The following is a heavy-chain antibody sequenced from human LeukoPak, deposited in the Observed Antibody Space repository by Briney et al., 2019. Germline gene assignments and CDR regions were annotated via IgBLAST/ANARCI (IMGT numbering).Heavy chain of an antibody. J-gene: IGHJ4*02. V-gene: IGHV3-7*03. D-gene: IGHD3-3*01. CDR2: IKYEGSEK. CDR3: ARYIRTGGYYFDY. Sequence: GGSLRLSCAASGFNFNTYWMGWMRQAPGKGLEWVANIKYEGSEKYHVDSVKGRFTISRDNAKSSLYLQMNSLRAEDTAVYYCARYIRTGGYYFDYWGQGTLVTVSS. CDR1: GFNFNTYW.